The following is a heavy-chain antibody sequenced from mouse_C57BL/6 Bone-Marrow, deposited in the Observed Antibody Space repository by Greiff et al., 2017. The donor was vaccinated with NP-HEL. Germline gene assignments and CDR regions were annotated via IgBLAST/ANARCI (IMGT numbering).Heavy chain of an antibody. V-gene: IGHV5-17*01. D-gene: IGHD2-5*01. CDR2: ISSGSSII. CDR3: ARDSNYVAY. Sequence: EVKLMESGGGLVKPGGSLKLSCAASGFTFSDYGMHWVRQAPEKGLEWVAYISSGSSIIYYADKVKGRFTISRDNAKNTLFLQMTSLRSKDKAMYYCARDSNYVAYWGQGTLVTVSA. J-gene: IGHJ3*01. CDR1: GFTFSDYG.